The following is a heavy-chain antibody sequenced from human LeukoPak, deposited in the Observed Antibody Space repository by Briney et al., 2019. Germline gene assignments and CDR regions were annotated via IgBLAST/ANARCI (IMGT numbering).Heavy chain of an antibody. D-gene: IGHD4-17*01. CDR1: GGSISSYY. Sequence: SETLSLTYTVCGGSISSYYWSWIRQPPGKGLEWIGYINYSGSTNYNPSLKSRVTMSVDTSKNQFSLKLSSVTAADTAMYYCAREGRQDYVYFDHVRQGSLVTVSS. CDR2: INYSGST. J-gene: IGHJ4*02. V-gene: IGHV4-59*01. CDR3: AREGRQDYVYFDH.